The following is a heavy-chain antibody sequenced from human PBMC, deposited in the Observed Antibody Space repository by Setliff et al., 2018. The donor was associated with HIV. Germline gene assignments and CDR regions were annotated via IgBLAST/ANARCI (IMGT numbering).Heavy chain of an antibody. CDR2: IYYRGAT. CDR3: ARPYDSLYG. CDR1: GGSVSNSDFY. V-gene: IGHV4-39*01. D-gene: IGHD3-22*01. J-gene: IGHJ4*02. Sequence: SETLSLTCTVSGGSVSNSDFYWGWIRQSPGKGLEWIGSIYYRGATYYNPTLQSRVTISADTSRNQFYLKLTSVTAADTAIYYCARPYDSLYGWGQGVLVTVSS.